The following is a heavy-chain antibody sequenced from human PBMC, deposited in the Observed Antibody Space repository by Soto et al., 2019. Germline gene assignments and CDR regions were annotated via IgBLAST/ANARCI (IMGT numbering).Heavy chain of an antibody. D-gene: IGHD1-26*01. CDR1: GFTFSSYA. J-gene: IGHJ6*02. Sequence: QVQLVESGGGVVQPGRSLRLSCAASGFTFSSYAMHWVRQAPGKGLEWVAVISYDGSNIYYADTVKGRFTISRDNSKNTLYLQMNSLRAEDTAVYYCARYRPLPGLKYYYYGMDVWGQGTTVTVSS. CDR3: ARYRPLPGLKYYYYGMDV. CDR2: ISYDGSNI. V-gene: IGHV3-30-3*01.